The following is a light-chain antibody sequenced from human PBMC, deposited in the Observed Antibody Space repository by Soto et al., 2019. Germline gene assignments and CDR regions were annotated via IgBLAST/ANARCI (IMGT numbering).Light chain of an antibody. CDR2: EGS. CDR3: CSFAVGSTLV. V-gene: IGLV2-23*01. J-gene: IGLJ2*01. CDR1: SSDVGTYNL. Sequence: QSALTQPASVSGSPGQSITICCSGTSSDVGTYNLVSWHQHHPGKAPKLIIYEGSKRPSGVSNRFSGSKSGNTASLTISGLQAEDEADYYCCSFAVGSTLVFGGGTKLTVL.